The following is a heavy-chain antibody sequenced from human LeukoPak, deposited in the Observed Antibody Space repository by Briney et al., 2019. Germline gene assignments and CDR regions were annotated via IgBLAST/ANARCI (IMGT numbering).Heavy chain of an antibody. D-gene: IGHD6-6*01. V-gene: IGHV3-23*01. Sequence: GGTLRLSCAASGFTFSNYGMNWVRQAPGKGLEWVSAISGSGGSTYYADSVKGRFTISRDNSKNTLYLQMNSLRAEDTAVYYCAEDSSAARPYLSLDYWGQGTLVTVSS. CDR2: ISGSGGST. J-gene: IGHJ4*02. CDR1: GFTFSNYG. CDR3: AEDSSAARPYLSLDY.